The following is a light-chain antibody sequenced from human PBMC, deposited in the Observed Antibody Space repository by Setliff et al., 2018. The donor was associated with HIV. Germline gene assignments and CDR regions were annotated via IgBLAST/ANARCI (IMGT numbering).Light chain of an antibody. CDR3: QVWDSTTDHYV. CDR2: YDP. Sequence: SYALTQPPSVSLAPGETATITCGGNNIGSKSVHWYQQKPGQAPVLVIFYDPDRLSGIPERFSSSNSGNTATLTISRVDAGDEADYYCQVWDSTTDHYVFGSGTKVTVL. J-gene: IGLJ1*01. V-gene: IGLV3-21*01. CDR1: NIGSKS.